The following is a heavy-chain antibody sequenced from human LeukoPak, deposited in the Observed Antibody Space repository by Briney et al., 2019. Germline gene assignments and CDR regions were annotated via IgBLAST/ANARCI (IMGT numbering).Heavy chain of an antibody. CDR1: GGSFSGYY. V-gene: IGHV4-34*01. D-gene: IGHD5-18*01. CDR3: AFRGYSYGGLQYNWFDP. J-gene: IGHJ5*02. Sequence: PSETLSLTCAVYGGSFSGYYWSWIRQPPGKGLEWIGEINHSGSTNYNPSLKSRVTISVDTSKNQFSLKLSSVTAADTAVYYCAFRGYSYGGLQYNWFDPWGQGTLVTVSS. CDR2: INHSGST.